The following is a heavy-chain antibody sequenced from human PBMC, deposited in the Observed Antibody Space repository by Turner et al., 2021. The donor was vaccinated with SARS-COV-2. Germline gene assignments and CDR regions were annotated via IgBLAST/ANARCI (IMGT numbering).Heavy chain of an antibody. Sequence: QVQLVESGGGVVQPGRSLSLSCAASGYTFSSYTMHWVRQAPGKGLEWVAVISYDGSNKYYADSVKGRFTISRDNSKNTLYLQMNSLRAEDTAVYYCAREKLAAAGPPFDYWGQGTLVTVSS. D-gene: IGHD6-13*01. J-gene: IGHJ4*02. CDR1: GYTFSSYT. CDR2: ISYDGSNK. CDR3: AREKLAAAGPPFDY. V-gene: IGHV3-30-3*01.